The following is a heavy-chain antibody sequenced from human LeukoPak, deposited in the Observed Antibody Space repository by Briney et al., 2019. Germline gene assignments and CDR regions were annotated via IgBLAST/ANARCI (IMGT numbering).Heavy chain of an antibody. D-gene: IGHD1-26*01. J-gene: IGHJ4*02. CDR2: INHSGST. CDR1: GGSFSGYY. V-gene: IGHV4-34*01. CDR3: ARGLRGNEWELLDY. Sequence: SETLSLTCAVYGGSFSGYYWSWIRQPPGKGLEWIGEINHSGSTNYNPSLKSRVTISVDTSKNQFSLKLSSVTAADTAVYHCARGLRGNEWELLDYWGQGTLVTVSS.